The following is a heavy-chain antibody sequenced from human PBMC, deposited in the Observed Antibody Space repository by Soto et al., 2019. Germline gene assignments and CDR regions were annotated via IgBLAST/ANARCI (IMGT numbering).Heavy chain of an antibody. Sequence: QVQLVESGGGVVQPGRSLRLSCAASGFTFSSYGMHWVRQAPGKGLEWVAVISYDGSNKYYADSVKGRFTISRDNSKNTLYLQMNSVRAEDTAVYYCAKDPGYYDSSPILGAFDIWGQGTMVTVSS. CDR1: GFTFSSYG. CDR2: ISYDGSNK. D-gene: IGHD3-22*01. CDR3: AKDPGYYDSSPILGAFDI. J-gene: IGHJ3*02. V-gene: IGHV3-30*18.